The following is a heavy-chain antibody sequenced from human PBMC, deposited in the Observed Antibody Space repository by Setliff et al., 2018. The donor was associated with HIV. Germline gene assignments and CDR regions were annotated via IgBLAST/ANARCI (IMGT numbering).Heavy chain of an antibody. CDR2: IYPGDSDT. CDR1: GYSFTSYW. J-gene: IGHJ6*03. V-gene: IGHV5-51*01. D-gene: IGHD3-3*01. Sequence: PGESLKISCKGSGYSFTSYWIGWVRQMPGKGLEWMGIIYPGDSDTRYSPSFQGQVTISADKSLSTAYLQWSSLKASDTAMYYCARHTRQLEFLEWLSPHYYHYYYMDVWGQGTTVTVSS. CDR3: ARHTRQLEFLEWLSPHYYHYYYMDV.